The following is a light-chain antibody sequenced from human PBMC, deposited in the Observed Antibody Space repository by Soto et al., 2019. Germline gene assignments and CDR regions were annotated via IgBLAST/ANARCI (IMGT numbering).Light chain of an antibody. Sequence: EVVMTQSPATLSVSPGERATLSSRASQSVGGNLAWYQQTPGQSPRLLIYGASTRATNIPARFSGSGSGTEFTLTISSLQSEDFAIYYCQQYDNWPLTFGGGTKVDIK. CDR2: GAS. J-gene: IGKJ4*01. V-gene: IGKV3-15*01. CDR3: QQYDNWPLT. CDR1: QSVGGN.